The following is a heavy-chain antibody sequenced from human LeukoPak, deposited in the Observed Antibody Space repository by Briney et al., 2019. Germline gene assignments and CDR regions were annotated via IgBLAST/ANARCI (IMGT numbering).Heavy chain of an antibody. CDR1: GFTFSSYS. CDR3: ARVGYSSSWYPHFDD. J-gene: IGHJ4*02. D-gene: IGHD6-13*01. CDR2: ISSGSSYI. Sequence: GGSLTLSCVASGFTFSSYSMNWVRQAAGKGLEGVAFISSGSSYIYDADSMKGRFTISRDNAKNSLTLQMNSQRAEDTAVYYCARVGYSSSWYPHFDDWGQGTLVTVSS. V-gene: IGHV3-21*01.